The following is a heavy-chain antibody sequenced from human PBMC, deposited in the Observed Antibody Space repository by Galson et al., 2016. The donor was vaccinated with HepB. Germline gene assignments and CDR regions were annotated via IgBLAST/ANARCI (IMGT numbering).Heavy chain of an antibody. Sequence: SETLSLTCAVSGGSINSDHWWSWVRQSPGKGLEWLGEIYNTATTNNNPSLLSRVTVSIDNSKNQFSLNLTSVTAADTAVYFCARLGTAATGRGFDIWGQGTTVTVSS. V-gene: IGHV4-4*02. CDR2: IYNTATT. D-gene: IGHD1-1*01. CDR3: ARLGTAATGRGFDI. CDR1: GGSINSDHW. J-gene: IGHJ4*02.